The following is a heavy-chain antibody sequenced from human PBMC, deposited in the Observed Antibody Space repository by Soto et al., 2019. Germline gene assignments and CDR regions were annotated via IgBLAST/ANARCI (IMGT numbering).Heavy chain of an antibody. Sequence: LRLSCAASGFTFSSYGMHWVRQAPGKGLEWVAVIWYDGSNKYYADSVKGRFTISRDNSKNTLYLQMNSLRAEDTAVYYCASGLLWFGDHIGPWGQGTLVTVSS. V-gene: IGHV3-33*01. CDR1: GFTFSSYG. CDR2: IWYDGSNK. CDR3: ASGLLWFGDHIGP. D-gene: IGHD3-10*01. J-gene: IGHJ5*02.